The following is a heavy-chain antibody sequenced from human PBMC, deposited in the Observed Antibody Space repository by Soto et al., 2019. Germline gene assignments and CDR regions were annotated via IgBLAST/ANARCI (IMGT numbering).Heavy chain of an antibody. D-gene: IGHD5-12*01. CDR3: AKDGYSGYDYLGYFDY. V-gene: IGHV3-23*01. CDR2: ISGSGGST. J-gene: IGHJ4*02. CDR1: GFTFSSYA. Sequence: EVQLLESGGGLIEPGGSLRLSCAASGFTFSSYAMSWVRQAPGKGLEWVSAISGSGGSTYYADSVKGRFTISRDNSKNTLYLHMNSLRAEDTAGYYCAKDGYSGYDYLGYFDYWGQGTLVTVSS.